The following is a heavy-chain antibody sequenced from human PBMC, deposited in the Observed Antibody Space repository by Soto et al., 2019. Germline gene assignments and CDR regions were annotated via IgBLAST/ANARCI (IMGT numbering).Heavy chain of an antibody. V-gene: IGHV3-64D*06. D-gene: IGHD2-15*01. J-gene: IGHJ4*02. CDR2: ISSNGGST. CDR1: GFTFSSYA. CDR3: VNGPRIGGPTPFDY. Sequence: GGSLRLSCSASGFTFSSYAMHLVRQAPGKGLEYVSAISSNGGSTYYADSVKGRFTISRDNSKNTLYLQMSSLRAEDTAVYYCVNGPRIGGPTPFDYWGQGTLVTVSS.